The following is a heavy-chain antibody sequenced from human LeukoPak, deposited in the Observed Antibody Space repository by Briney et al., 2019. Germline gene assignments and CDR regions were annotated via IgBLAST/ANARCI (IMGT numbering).Heavy chain of an antibody. J-gene: IGHJ5*02. V-gene: IGHV1-18*01. CDR1: GYTFTSYG. CDR2: ISAYNGNT. D-gene: IGHD2-2*01. Sequence: GASVKVSCKASGYTFTSYGISWVRQAPGQGLEWMGWISAYNGNTNYAQKLQGRVTMTTDTSTSTAYMELRSLRSDDTAVYYCARARSYCSSTSCYAPDWFDPWGQGTLVTASS. CDR3: ARARSYCSSTSCYAPDWFDP.